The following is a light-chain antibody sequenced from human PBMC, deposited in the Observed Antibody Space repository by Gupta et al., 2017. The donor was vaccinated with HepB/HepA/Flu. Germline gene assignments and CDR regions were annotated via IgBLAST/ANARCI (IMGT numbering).Light chain of an antibody. CDR2: GDY. J-gene: IGLJ2*01. Sequence: QSVLTQPPSVSGAPGQRVTISCNGSSSNIGANYDVHWYQQFPGRAPKLLIYGDYNRPSGVPDRFSGSKSGTSASLAITGLQAEDEADYYCQSYDDSLSGVLFGGGTKLTVL. V-gene: IGLV1-40*01. CDR1: SSNIGANYD. CDR3: QSYDDSLSGVL.